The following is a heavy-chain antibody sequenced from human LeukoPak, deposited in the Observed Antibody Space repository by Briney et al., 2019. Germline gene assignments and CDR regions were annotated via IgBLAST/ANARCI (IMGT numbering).Heavy chain of an antibody. J-gene: IGHJ5*02. V-gene: IGHV4-39*01. CDR2: IYYSGST. Sequence: SETLSLTCTVSGGAISSSSYYWGWIRQPPGKGLEWIGSIYYSGSTYYNPSLKSRVTISVDTSKNQFSLKLSSVTAADTAVYYCARHEIVVVPAAILCGWFDPWGQGTLVTVSS. D-gene: IGHD2-2*02. CDR3: ARHEIVVVPAAILCGWFDP. CDR1: GGAISSSSYY.